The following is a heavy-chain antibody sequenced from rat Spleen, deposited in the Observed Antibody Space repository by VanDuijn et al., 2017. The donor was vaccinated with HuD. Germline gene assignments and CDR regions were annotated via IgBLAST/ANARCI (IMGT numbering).Heavy chain of an antibody. J-gene: IGHJ1*01. V-gene: IGHV5S13*01. CDR3: ARAGYLRDWYFDF. D-gene: IGHD2-2*01. CDR1: GFTFSSFP. Sequence: EVQLVESDGGLVQPGRSLKLSCAASGFTFSSFPMAWVRQAPKKGLEWVASISTGGGNTYYRDSVKGRFTISRDNVKNTLYVQMDSLRSEDTATYYCARAGYLRDWYFDFWGPGTMVTVSS. CDR2: ISTGGGNT.